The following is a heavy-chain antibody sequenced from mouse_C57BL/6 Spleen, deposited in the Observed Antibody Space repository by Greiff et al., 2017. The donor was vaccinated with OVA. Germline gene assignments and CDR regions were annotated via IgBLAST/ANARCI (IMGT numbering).Heavy chain of an antibody. V-gene: IGHV1-43*01. CDR2: INPSTGGT. Sequence: EVQLQESGPELVKPGASVKISCKASGYSFTGYYMHWVKQSSEKSLEWIGEINPSTGGTSYNQKFKGKATLTVDKSSSTAYMQLKSLTSEDSAVYYCARITTVVAPDYWGQGTTLTVSS. J-gene: IGHJ2*01. CDR3: ARITTVVAPDY. D-gene: IGHD1-1*01. CDR1: GYSFTGYY.